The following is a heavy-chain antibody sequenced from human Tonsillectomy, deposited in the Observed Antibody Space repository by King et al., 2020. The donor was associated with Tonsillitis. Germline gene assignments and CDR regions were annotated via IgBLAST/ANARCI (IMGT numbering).Heavy chain of an antibody. CDR2: ISISGGNT. Sequence: EVQLVESGGGLVQPGGSLRLSCAASGFTFSSYAMSWVRQAPGKGLEWVSGISISGGNTYYADSVKGRFTISRDNSKNTLYLQMNSLRAGDTAAYYCAKDGHSSGWYYFDYWGQGTLVTVSS. J-gene: IGHJ4*02. V-gene: IGHV3-23*04. D-gene: IGHD6-19*01. CDR1: GFTFSSYA. CDR3: AKDGHSSGWYYFDY.